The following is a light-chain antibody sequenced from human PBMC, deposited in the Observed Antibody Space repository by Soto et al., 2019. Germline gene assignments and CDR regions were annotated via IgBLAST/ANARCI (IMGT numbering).Light chain of an antibody. V-gene: IGKV1-5*03. CDR3: QQYNSYSPEWT. Sequence: DIPMTQSPSTLSASVGDRVTITCRASQSISNWLAWYQQKPGKAPKLLIYKASSLESGVPSRFSGSGSGTEFTLTISSLQPDDFATYYCQQYNSYSPEWTFGQGTKVEIK. CDR1: QSISNW. CDR2: KAS. J-gene: IGKJ1*01.